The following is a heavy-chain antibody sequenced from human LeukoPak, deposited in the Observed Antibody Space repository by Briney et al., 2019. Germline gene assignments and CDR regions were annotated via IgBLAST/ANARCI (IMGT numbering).Heavy chain of an antibody. CDR1: GFTFSSYW. V-gene: IGHV3-74*01. J-gene: IGHJ4*02. D-gene: IGHD1-26*01. CDR3: AKGRFVGATVDY. Sequence: GGSLRLSCAASGFTFSSYWMHWVRQAPGKGLVWVSRINSDGSSTSYADSVKGRFTISRDNAKNTLYLQMNSLRAEDTAVYYCAKGRFVGATVDYWGQGTLVTVSS. CDR2: INSDGSST.